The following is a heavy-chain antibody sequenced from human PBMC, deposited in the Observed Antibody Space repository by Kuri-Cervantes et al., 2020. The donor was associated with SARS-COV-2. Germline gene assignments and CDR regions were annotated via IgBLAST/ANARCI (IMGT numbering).Heavy chain of an antibody. J-gene: IGHJ2*01. CDR3: ARVRRQLVRTNWYFDL. CDR1: GGSLGSGDYY. Sequence: SETLSLTCTVSGGSLGSGDYYWTWVRQPPGKGLEWIGNIYYSGSAFYNPSLKSRVTMSLDMSKNQFSLKLSSVTAADTAVYYCARVRRQLVRTNWYFDLWGRGTLVTVSS. V-gene: IGHV4-30-4*08. D-gene: IGHD6-6*01. CDR2: IYYSGSA.